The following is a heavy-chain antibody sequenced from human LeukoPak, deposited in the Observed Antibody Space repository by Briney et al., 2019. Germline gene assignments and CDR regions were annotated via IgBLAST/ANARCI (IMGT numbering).Heavy chain of an antibody. CDR1: GGTFSSYA. CDR2: IIPILGIA. V-gene: IGHV1-69*04. D-gene: IGHD3-22*01. J-gene: IGHJ3*01. Sequence: SVKVSCKASGGTFSSYAISWVRQAPGQGLEWMGRIIPILGIANYAQKFQGRVTITADKSTSTAYMELSSLRSEDTAVYYCAAYLKVYAFDVWGQGTLVTVSS. CDR3: AAYLKVYAFDV.